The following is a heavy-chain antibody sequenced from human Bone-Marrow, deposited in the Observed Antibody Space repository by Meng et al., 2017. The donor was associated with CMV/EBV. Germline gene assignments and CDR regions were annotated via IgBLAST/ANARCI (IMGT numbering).Heavy chain of an antibody. J-gene: IGHJ6*02. CDR1: GYTFTSYD. Sequence: ASVKVSCKASGYTFTSYDINWVRQATGQGLEWMGWMNPNSGNTGYAQKFQGRVTITRNTSISTAYMELSSLRSEDTAVYYCARYSGYGRHYYYYYGMDVWGQGTTVTVSS. V-gene: IGHV1-8*03. CDR2: MNPNSGNT. CDR3: ARYSGYGRHYYYYYGMDV. D-gene: IGHD5-12*01.